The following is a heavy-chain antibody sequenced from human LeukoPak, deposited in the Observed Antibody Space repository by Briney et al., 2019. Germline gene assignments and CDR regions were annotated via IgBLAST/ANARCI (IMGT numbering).Heavy chain of an antibody. CDR1: GYPFTGYY. CDR2: INPNSGGT. D-gene: IGHD3-22*01. V-gene: IGHV1-2*06. J-gene: IGHJ3*02. Sequence: ASVKVSCKASGYPFTGYYMHWVRQAPGQGLEWMGRINPNSGGTNYAQKFQGRVTMTRDTSISTAYMELSRLRSDDTAVYYCASPTYYYDSSGPHGAFDIWGQGTMVTVSS. CDR3: ASPTYYYDSSGPHGAFDI.